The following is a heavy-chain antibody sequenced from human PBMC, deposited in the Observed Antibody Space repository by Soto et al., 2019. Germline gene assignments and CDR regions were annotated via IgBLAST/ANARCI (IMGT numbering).Heavy chain of an antibody. CDR3: ARVSYYGSGTMNWFDP. CDR2: INPNSGGT. V-gene: IGHV1-2*02. J-gene: IGHJ5*02. CDR1: GYTFTGYY. Sequence: QVQLVQSGAEVKKPGASMKVSCKASGYTFTGYYMHWVRQAPGQGLEWMGWINPNSGGTNYAQKFQGRVTMTRDTSISTAYMELSRLRSDDTAVYYCARVSYYGSGTMNWFDPWGQGTLVTVSS. D-gene: IGHD3-10*01.